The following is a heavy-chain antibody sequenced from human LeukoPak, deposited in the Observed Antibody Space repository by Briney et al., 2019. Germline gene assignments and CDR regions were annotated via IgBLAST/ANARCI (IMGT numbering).Heavy chain of an antibody. CDR2: IDGSGSS. CDR3: AREGRWLQLERATLYYYMDV. D-gene: IGHD5-24*01. CDR1: GYL. J-gene: IGHJ6*03. Sequence: SETLSLTCTVSGYLWGWIRQPPGKGLEWIGSIDGSGSSYYNPSLKSRVTISVDTSKNQFSLKLRSVTAADTAVYYCAREGRWLQLERATLYYYMDVWGKGTTVTISS. V-gene: IGHV4-38-2*02.